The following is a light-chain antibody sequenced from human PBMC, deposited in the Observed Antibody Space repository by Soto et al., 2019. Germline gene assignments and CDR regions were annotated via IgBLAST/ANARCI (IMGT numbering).Light chain of an antibody. V-gene: IGKV3-11*01. CDR2: DAS. J-gene: IGKJ3*01. CDR3: QRPGKGLFT. CDR1: QSVSSY. Sequence: EIVLTQSPATLSLSPGERATLSCRASQSVSSYLAWYQQKPGQAPRLLIYDASNRATGIPARFSGSGSGTDFTLTISSLEPEDFSVYYCQRPGKGLFTFGAQTKVDI.